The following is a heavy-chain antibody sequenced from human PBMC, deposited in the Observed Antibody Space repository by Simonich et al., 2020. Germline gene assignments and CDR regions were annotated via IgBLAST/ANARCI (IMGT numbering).Heavy chain of an antibody. V-gene: IGHV4-39*01. CDR2: IYYSGAT. D-gene: IGHD6-13*01. CDR1: GGSISSCSYY. J-gene: IGHJ3*02. CDR3: ARHAGFAFDI. Sequence: QLQLQESGPGLVKPSETLSLTCTVSGGSISSCSYYWGWIRQPPGKGVEWIGRIYYSGATNYNPSLKSRVTISVDTSKNQFSLRLSSVTAADTAVYYCARHAGFAFDIWGQGTMVTVSS.